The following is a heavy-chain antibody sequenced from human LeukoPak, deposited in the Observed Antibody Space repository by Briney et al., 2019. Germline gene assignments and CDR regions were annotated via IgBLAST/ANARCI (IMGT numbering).Heavy chain of an antibody. V-gene: IGHV4-39*01. CDR2: IYYSGST. CDR1: GGSISSSSYY. CDR3: ARQGGSGSYYHLSVIADFDY. D-gene: IGHD3-10*01. J-gene: IGHJ4*02. Sequence: SETLSLTCTVSGGSISSSSYYWGWIRQPPGTGLEWIGSIYYSGSTYYDPSLKSRVTISVDTSKNQFSLKLSSVTAADTAVYYCARQGGSGSYYHLSVIADFDYWGQGTLVTVSS.